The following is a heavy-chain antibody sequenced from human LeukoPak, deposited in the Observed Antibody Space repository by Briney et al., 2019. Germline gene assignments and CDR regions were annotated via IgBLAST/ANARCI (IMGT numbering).Heavy chain of an antibody. CDR2: ISSSSSYI. CDR1: GFSFDDYA. Sequence: PGGSLRLSCAASGFSFDDYAMHWVRQAPGKGLEWVSSISSSSSYIYYADSVKGRFTISRDNAKNSLYLQMNSLRAEDTAVYYCARDSDLGQQLVLDYWGQGTLVTVSS. D-gene: IGHD6-13*01. CDR3: ARDSDLGQQLVLDY. J-gene: IGHJ4*02. V-gene: IGHV3-21*01.